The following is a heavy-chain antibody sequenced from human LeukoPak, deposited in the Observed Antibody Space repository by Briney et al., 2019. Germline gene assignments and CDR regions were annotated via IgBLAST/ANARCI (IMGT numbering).Heavy chain of an antibody. CDR3: ARVFLNYYDSSGYYFDY. J-gene: IGHJ4*02. D-gene: IGHD3-22*01. Sequence: PSETLSLTCTVSGGPIKDYFWSWLRQPPGKGLEWIGYISYTGSTNYNPSLKSRVTISVDTSKNQLSLKLSSVTAADTAVYYCARVFLNYYDSSGYYFDYWGQGTLVTVSS. CDR2: ISYTGST. CDR1: GGPIKDYF. V-gene: IGHV4-59*01.